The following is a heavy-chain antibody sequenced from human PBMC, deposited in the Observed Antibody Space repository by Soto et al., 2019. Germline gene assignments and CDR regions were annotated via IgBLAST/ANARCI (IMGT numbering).Heavy chain of an antibody. CDR3: ARDPRDYGDYRYWYFDL. V-gene: IGHV1-69*06. D-gene: IGHD4-17*01. CDR2: IIPIFGTA. CDR1: GGTFSSYA. J-gene: IGHJ2*01. Sequence: QVQLVQSGAEVKKPGSSVKVSCKASGGTFSSYAISWVRQAPGQGLEWIGGIIPIFGTAKYDQKYQGRVTISADNTTSTAYMELSSLRSEDTAVYYSARDPRDYGDYRYWYFDLWGRGTLVTVSS.